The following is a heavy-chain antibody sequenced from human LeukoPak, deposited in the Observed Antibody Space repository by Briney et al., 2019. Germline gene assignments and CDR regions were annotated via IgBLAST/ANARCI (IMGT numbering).Heavy chain of an antibody. CDR3: ARVTATYNLFDL. Sequence: GGSLRLSCAASEFTFSDYYMTWIRQAPGKGLEWISYIGSSGSRIAYADSVKGRFTISRDNAKNSLYRQMNSLRAEDTAVYYCARVTATYNLFDLWGQGTLVTVSS. J-gene: IGHJ5*02. CDR1: EFTFSDYY. D-gene: IGHD1-20*01. CDR2: IGSSGSRI. V-gene: IGHV3-11*04.